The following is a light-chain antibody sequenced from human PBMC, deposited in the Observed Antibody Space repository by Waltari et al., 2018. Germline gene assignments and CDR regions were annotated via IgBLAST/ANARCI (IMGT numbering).Light chain of an antibody. Sequence: SYVLTQPPSVSVAPGQPARITCAASNIGGQSVHWYQQKPGQAPVLVVYDDNVRPSGISERFSGSTSPNTATLTIRRVEVGDEADYYCQVWDPDIGHWMFGGGTKLT. CDR3: QVWDPDIGHWM. J-gene: IGLJ3*02. CDR2: DDN. CDR1: NIGGQS. V-gene: IGLV3-21*02.